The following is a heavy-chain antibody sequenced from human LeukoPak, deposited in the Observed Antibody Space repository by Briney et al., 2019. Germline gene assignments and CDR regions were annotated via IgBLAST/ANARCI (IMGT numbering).Heavy chain of an antibody. V-gene: IGHV4-59*01. CDR1: GGSISSYY. CDR2: IYYSGST. D-gene: IGHD6-19*01. Sequence: SETLSLTCTVSGGSISSYYWSWIRQPPGKGLEWIGYIYYSGSTNYNPSLKSRVTISVDTSKNQFSLKLSSVTAADTAVYCCARVRVAGTFYFDYWGQGTLVTVSS. CDR3: ARVRVAGTFYFDY. J-gene: IGHJ4*02.